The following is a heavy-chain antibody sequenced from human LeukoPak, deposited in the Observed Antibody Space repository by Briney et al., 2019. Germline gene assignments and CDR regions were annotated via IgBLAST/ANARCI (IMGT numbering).Heavy chain of an antibody. Sequence: AGGSRRLSCVASEFNFFSYGMQWVRQAPGKGLVWVSRIFADGSTTSYADSVKGRFTISRDNAKNTLYLQMNSLRAEDTAVYYCARELPREVTLDYWGQGTLVTVSP. J-gene: IGHJ4*01. CDR2: IFADGSTT. V-gene: IGHV3-74*01. CDR3: ARELPREVTLDY. CDR1: EFNFFSYG. D-gene: IGHD2-21*02.